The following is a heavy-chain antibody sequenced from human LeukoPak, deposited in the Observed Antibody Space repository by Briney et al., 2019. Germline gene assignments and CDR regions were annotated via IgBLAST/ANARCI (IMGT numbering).Heavy chain of an antibody. Sequence: PGGSLRLSCAASGFTFSSYSMNWVRQAPGKGLEWIGYIYHSGSTYYNPSLKSRVTISVDRSKNQFSLKLSSVTAADTAVYYCARDNGGSYYGNYFDYWGQGTLVTVSS. J-gene: IGHJ4*02. V-gene: IGHV4-4*02. CDR1: GFTFSSYSM. D-gene: IGHD1-26*01. CDR3: ARDNGGSYYGNYFDY. CDR2: IYHSGST.